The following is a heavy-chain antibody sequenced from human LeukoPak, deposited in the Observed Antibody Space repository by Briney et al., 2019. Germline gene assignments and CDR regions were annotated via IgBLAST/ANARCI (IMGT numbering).Heavy chain of an antibody. V-gene: IGHV4-34*01. CDR1: GGSFSGYY. J-gene: IGHJ3*02. CDR2: INHSGST. CDR3: ARARITMIVVVRGGIGAFDI. Sequence: IPSETLSLTCAVYGGSFSGYYWSWIRQPPGKGLEWIGEINHSGSTNYNPSLKSRVTISVDTSKNQFSLKLSSVTAADTAVYYCARARITMIVVVRGGIGAFDIWGQGTMVTVSS. D-gene: IGHD3-22*01.